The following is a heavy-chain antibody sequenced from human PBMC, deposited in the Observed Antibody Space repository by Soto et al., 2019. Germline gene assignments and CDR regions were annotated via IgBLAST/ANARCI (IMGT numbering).Heavy chain of an antibody. D-gene: IGHD2-2*01. CDR1: GYTFTSYA. Sequence: GDSVKVSCKASGYTFTSYAMHWVRQAPGQRLEWMGWINAGNGNTKYSQKFQGRVTITRDTSASTAYMELSSLRSEDTAVYYCARGSGCSSTSCYSWYNWFDPWGQGTLVTVSS. CDR2: INAGNGNT. CDR3: ARGSGCSSTSCYSWYNWFDP. V-gene: IGHV1-3*01. J-gene: IGHJ5*02.